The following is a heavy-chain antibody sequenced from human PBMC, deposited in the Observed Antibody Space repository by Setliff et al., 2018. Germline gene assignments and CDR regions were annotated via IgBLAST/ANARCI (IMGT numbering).Heavy chain of an antibody. Sequence: ASVKVSCKASNYTFINYGMSWVRQIPGHGLEWMGWISGSSGDASYAQKFQGRVVITLDTLTTTAYMELRSLRSDDTTVYYCARDSRIRFTKEEGGAYYYGMDVWGQGTTVTVSS. J-gene: IGHJ6*02. CDR1: NYTFINYG. CDR2: ISGSSGDA. V-gene: IGHV1-18*01. CDR3: ARDSRIRFTKEEGGAYYYGMDV. D-gene: IGHD2-8*01.